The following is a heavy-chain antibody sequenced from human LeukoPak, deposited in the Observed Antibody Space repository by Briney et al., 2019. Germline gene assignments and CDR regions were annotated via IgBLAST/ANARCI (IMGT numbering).Heavy chain of an antibody. D-gene: IGHD3-10*01. CDR2: ISLSSSTI. V-gene: IGHV3-48*01. CDR3: ARDVGFGGYSRGIFDY. CDR1: GFTFSSYS. Sequence: GGSLRLSCAASGFTFSSYSMNWVRQAPGKGLEWISYISLSSSTIYYADSVKGRFTISRDNAKNSLYLQMNSLRAEDTAVYYCARDVGFGGYSRGIFDYWGQGTLVTVSS. J-gene: IGHJ4*02.